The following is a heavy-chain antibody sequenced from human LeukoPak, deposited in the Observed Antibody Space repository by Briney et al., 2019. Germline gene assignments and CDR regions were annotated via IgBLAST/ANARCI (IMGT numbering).Heavy chain of an antibody. V-gene: IGHV4-59*02. CDR1: GGSVRSYY. Sequence: SETLSLTCSVSGGSVRSYYWSWIRQPPGKGLEWIGYIYYSGSTNYNPSLKSRLTISVDTSKNQFSLKLSSVTAADTAVYYCARRSSWSYYFDYWGQGTLVTVSS. CDR2: IYYSGST. J-gene: IGHJ4*02. CDR3: ARRSSWSYYFDY. D-gene: IGHD6-13*01.